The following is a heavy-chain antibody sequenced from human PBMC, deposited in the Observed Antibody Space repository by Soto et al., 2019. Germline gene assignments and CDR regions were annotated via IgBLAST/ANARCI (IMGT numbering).Heavy chain of an antibody. Sequence: GASVKVSCKASGYTFTSYYMHSVRQAPGQGLEWMGIINPSGGSTSYAQKFQGRVTMTRDTSTSTVYMELSSLRSEDTAVYYCARGGIPYYYDSSGCEIWGQGTLVTVSS. CDR2: INPSGGST. D-gene: IGHD3-22*01. CDR3: ARGGIPYYYDSSGCEI. J-gene: IGHJ4*02. CDR1: GYTFTSYY. V-gene: IGHV1-46*01.